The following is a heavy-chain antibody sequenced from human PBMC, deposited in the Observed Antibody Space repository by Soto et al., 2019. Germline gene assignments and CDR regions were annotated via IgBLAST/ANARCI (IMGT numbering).Heavy chain of an antibody. CDR1: GGTFSSYA. CDR2: IIPIFGTA. CDR3: ASESGYDLILEGGNGMDV. D-gene: IGHD1-26*01. V-gene: IGHV1-69*01. Sequence: QVQLVQSGAEVKKPGSSVKVSCKASGGTFSSYAISWVRQAPGQGLEWMGGIIPIFGTANYAQKFQGRVTITADESTSTAYMERSSLRSEDTAVYYCASESGYDLILEGGNGMDVWGQGTTVTVSS. J-gene: IGHJ6*02.